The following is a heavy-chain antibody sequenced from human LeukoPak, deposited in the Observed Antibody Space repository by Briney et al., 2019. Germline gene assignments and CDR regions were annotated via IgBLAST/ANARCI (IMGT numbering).Heavy chain of an antibody. CDR2: MNPNSGNT. CDR1: GYTFASYD. CDR3: ARGVVPAANDY. D-gene: IGHD2-2*01. J-gene: IGHJ4*02. Sequence: ASVKVSCKASGYTFASYDINWVRQATGQGLEWMGWMNPNSGNTGYAQKFQGRVTMTRNTSIATAYMELTSLRSEDTAMYYCARGVVPAANDYWGQGTLVTVSS. V-gene: IGHV1-8*01.